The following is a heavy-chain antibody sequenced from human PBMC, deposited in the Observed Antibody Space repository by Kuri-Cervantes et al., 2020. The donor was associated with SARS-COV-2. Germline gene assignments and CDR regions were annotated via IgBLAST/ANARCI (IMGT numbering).Heavy chain of an antibody. Sequence: GESLKISCAASGFTFSSYDMHWVRQATGKGLEWVSAIGTAGDTYYPGSVKGRFTISRENAENSLYLQMNSLRAGDTAVYYCARSIIAVAGFGGRDYWGQGTLVPSPQ. J-gene: IGHJ4*02. D-gene: IGHD6-19*01. CDR3: ARSIIAVAGFGGRDY. V-gene: IGHV3-13*04. CDR1: GFTFSSYD. CDR2: IGTAGDT.